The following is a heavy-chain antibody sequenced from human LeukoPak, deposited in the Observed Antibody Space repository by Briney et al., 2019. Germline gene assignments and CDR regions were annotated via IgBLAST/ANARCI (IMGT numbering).Heavy chain of an antibody. Sequence: GESLMISCNGSGYIFNSYWISWVRQMPGKGLEWMGGIDPSDSCTKYSPSFEGHVTISVDKSITTAFLQWNNLNAADTAMYYCATGASKVTTDFANYWGQGTLVAVSS. J-gene: IGHJ4*02. D-gene: IGHD4-17*01. V-gene: IGHV5-10-1*01. CDR3: ATGASKVTTDFANY. CDR2: IDPSDSCT. CDR1: GYIFNSYW.